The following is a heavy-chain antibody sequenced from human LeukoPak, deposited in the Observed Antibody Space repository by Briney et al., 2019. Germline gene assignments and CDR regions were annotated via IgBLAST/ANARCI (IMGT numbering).Heavy chain of an antibody. CDR1: GGSISSYY. J-gene: IGHJ5*02. Sequence: SETLSLTCTVSGGSISSYYWSWIRQPAGKGLEWIGRIYTSGSTNYNPSLKSRVTMSVDTSKNQFSLKPSSVTAADTAVYYCARDYGGFGELTNWFDPWGQGTLVTVSS. CDR3: ARDYGGFGELTNWFDP. V-gene: IGHV4-4*07. D-gene: IGHD3-10*01. CDR2: IYTSGST.